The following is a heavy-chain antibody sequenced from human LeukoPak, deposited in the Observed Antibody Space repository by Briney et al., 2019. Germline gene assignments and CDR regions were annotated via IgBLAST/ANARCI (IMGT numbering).Heavy chain of an antibody. CDR2: ISGYNGNT. CDR1: GHAFSGYG. D-gene: IGHD6-19*01. J-gene: IGHJ6*03. V-gene: IGHV1-18*01. Sequence: ASVKVSCKASGHAFSGYGISWVRQAPGQGLEGMGWISGYNGNTNYAQKLQGRVTMTTDTSTSTAYMELRRLRSEDTAVYYCAILGGSGWYQPTYYYYMDVWGKGTTVTISS. CDR3: AILGGSGWYQPTYYYYMDV.